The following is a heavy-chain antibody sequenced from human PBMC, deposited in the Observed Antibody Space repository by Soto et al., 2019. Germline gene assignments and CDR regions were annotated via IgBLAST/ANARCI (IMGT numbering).Heavy chain of an antibody. J-gene: IGHJ4*02. V-gene: IGHV3-30*18. CDR1: GFTFSSYG. D-gene: IGHD6-19*01. Sequence: QVQLVESGGGVVQPGTSLRLSCAASGFTFSSYGIYWVRQAPGKGLEWVAVISHNGVDKRYADSVKGRFTISRDNSKNTLYLQMSSLRPDDTAVYYCAKTGAVAAMGYHFYFWGQGTLVTVSS. CDR2: ISHNGVDK. CDR3: AKTGAVAAMGYHFYF.